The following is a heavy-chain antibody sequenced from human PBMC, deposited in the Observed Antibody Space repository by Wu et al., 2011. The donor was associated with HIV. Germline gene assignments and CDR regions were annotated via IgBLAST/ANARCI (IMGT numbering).Heavy chain of an antibody. V-gene: IGHV1-18*01. J-gene: IGHJ6*03. D-gene: IGHD6-6*01. Sequence: QVQLVQSGDEVKKPGASVKVSCKASGKGFPTSIVTWVRQAPGQGLEWMGWISAYNGDTNYAQKLQDRVTMTTDTSTSTAYMELRSLRSDDTAVYYCARDGSSAQLDLYYNHMDVWGKGTTVTVSS. CDR3: ARDGSSAQLDLYYNHMDV. CDR2: ISAYNGDT. CDR1: GKGFPTSI.